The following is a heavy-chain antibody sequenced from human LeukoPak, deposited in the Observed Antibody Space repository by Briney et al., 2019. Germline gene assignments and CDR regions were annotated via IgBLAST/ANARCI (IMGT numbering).Heavy chain of an antibody. D-gene: IGHD2-2*01. J-gene: IGHJ4*02. V-gene: IGHV3-7*01. CDR2: IKQDGSEK. CDR1: GFIFSNCW. CDR3: ARGLNFVVPAAMMKYYYFDY. Sequence: GGSLRLSCETSGFIFSNCWMSWVRQAPGKGLEWVANIKQDGSEKYYVDSVKGRFTISRDNAKNSLYLQMNSLRAEDTAVYYCARGLNFVVPAAMMKYYYFDYWGQGTLVTVSS.